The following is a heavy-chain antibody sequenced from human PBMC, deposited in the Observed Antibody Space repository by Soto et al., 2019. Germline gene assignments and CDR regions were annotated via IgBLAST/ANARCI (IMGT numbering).Heavy chain of an antibody. CDR2: ISSSGTGL. J-gene: IGHJ3*02. CDR1: GLTFRDYY. CDR3: ASAYSDAFDI. Sequence: GGSLRLSCAASGLTFRDYYMTWIRQAPGKGVECVSYISSSGTGLYYAASVKGRFTISRDNAKNSLYLQMSSLRAEDTAVYCCASAYSDAFDIWGRGTMVTVSS. D-gene: IGHD2-15*01. V-gene: IGHV3-11*01.